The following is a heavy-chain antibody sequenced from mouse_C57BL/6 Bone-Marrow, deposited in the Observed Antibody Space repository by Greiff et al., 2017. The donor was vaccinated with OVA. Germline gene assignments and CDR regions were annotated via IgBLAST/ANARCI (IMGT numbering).Heavy chain of an antibody. J-gene: IGHJ3*01. V-gene: IGHV1-50*01. Sequence: VQLQQPGAELVKPGASVKLSCKASGYTFTSYWMQWIKQGPGQGLEWIGEIDPSDTYTNYNQKFRGKATLTVDTSSSTAYMQLSSLTSEDSAVYYCASWDFAYWGQGTLVTVSA. CDR1: GYTFTSYW. CDR2: IDPSDTYT. CDR3: ASWDFAY. D-gene: IGHD4-1*01.